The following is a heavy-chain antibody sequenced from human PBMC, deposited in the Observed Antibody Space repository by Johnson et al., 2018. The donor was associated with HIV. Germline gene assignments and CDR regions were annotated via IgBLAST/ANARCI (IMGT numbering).Heavy chain of an antibody. CDR1: GFTFSSYA. CDR2: ISYDGSNK. J-gene: IGHJ3*02. D-gene: IGHD3-3*01. Sequence: VQLVESGGGVVQPGRSLRLSCAASGFTFSSYAMHWVRQAPGKGLEWVAVISYDGSNKYYADSVKGRFTISRDNSKNTLYLQMNSLRAEDTAVYYCARDREWLLYGAFDIWGQGTMVTVSS. CDR3: ARDREWLLYGAFDI. V-gene: IGHV3-30-3*01.